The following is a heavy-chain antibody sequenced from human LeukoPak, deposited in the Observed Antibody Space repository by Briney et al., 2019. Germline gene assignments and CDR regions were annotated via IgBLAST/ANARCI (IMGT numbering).Heavy chain of an antibody. CDR1: GYTLTSYY. D-gene: IGHD3-22*01. CDR2: INPSGGST. J-gene: IGHJ4*02. CDR3: AREVLEGYGYDSSGYNSFG. Sequence: ASVKVSCKASGYTLTSYYMHWVRQAPGQGLEWMGIINPSGGSTSYAQKFQGRVTVTRDTSTSTVYMELSSLRSEDTAVYYCAREVLEGYGYDSSGYNSFGWGQGTLVTVSS. V-gene: IGHV1-46*01.